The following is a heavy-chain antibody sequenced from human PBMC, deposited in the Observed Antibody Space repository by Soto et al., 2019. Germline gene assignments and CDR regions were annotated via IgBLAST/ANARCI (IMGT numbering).Heavy chain of an antibody. CDR2: IIPILGIA. D-gene: IGHD6-19*01. CDR3: ARGAVAAPGYYYYGMDV. J-gene: IGHJ6*02. Sequence: GASVKVSCKASGGTFSSYTISWVRQAPGQGLEWMGRIIPILGIANYAQKFQGRVTITADKSTSTAYMELSSLRSEDTAVYYCARGAVAAPGYYYYGMDVWGQGTTVTVSS. CDR1: GGTFSSYT. V-gene: IGHV1-69*02.